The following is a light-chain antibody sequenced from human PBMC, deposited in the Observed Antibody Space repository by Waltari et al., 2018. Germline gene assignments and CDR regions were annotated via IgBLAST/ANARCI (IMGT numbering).Light chain of an antibody. CDR3: AAWDDSLSGVV. V-gene: IGLV1-47*01. CDR2: RNN. Sequence: QSVLTQPPSPSGNPAQSATISCAGSSSTTGGDYVYWYQQLPGTAPKLLIYRNNQRPSGVRDRFSGSKSGTSASLAISGLRSEDEADDYCAAWDDSLSGVVFGGGTKLTVL. J-gene: IGLJ2*01. CDR1: SSTTGGDY.